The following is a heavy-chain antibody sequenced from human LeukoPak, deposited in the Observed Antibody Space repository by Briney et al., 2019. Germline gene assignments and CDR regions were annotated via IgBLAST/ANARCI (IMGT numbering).Heavy chain of an antibody. D-gene: IGHD4-11*01. CDR2: IYTSGST. J-gene: IGHJ2*01. V-gene: IGHV4-4*07. Sequence: SETLSLTCTVFGGSIRNYYWSWIRQPAGKGLEWIGRIYTSGSTNYNPSLKSRVAMSVDTSKNQFSLKLSSVTAADTAVYHCARHHSVNWYFALWGRGTLVTVSS. CDR1: GGSIRNYY. CDR3: ARHHSVNWYFAL.